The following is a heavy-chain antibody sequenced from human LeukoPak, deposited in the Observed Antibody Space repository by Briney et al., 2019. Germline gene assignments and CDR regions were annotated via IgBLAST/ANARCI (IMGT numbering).Heavy chain of an antibody. CDR1: GGTFSSYA. J-gene: IGHJ5*02. D-gene: IGHD3-22*01. Sequence: ASVKVSCKASGGTFSSYAISWVRQAPGQGLEWMGRIIPIFGTANYAQKFQGRVTFTTDESTSIAYMELSSLRSEDTAVYYCARDGYYYDSSGYAYPYNWFDPWGQGTLVTVSS. V-gene: IGHV1-69*05. CDR2: IIPIFGTA. CDR3: ARDGYYYDSSGYAYPYNWFDP.